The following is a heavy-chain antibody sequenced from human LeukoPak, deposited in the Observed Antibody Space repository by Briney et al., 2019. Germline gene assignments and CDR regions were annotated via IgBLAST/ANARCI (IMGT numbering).Heavy chain of an antibody. CDR1: GGSFSGYY. D-gene: IGHD3-9*01. Sequence: KPSETLSLTCAVYGGSFSGYYWSWIRQPPGKGLEWIGEINHSGSTNYNPSLKSRVTISVDTSKNQFSLKLSSVTAADTAVYYCARDTGSYDILTGYPYYYYYGMDVWGQGTTVTVSS. J-gene: IGHJ6*02. CDR3: ARDTGSYDILTGYPYYYYYGMDV. CDR2: INHSGST. V-gene: IGHV4-34*01.